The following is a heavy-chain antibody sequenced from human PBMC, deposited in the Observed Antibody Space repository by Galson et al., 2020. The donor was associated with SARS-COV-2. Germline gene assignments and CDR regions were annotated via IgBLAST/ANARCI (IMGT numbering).Heavy chain of an antibody. CDR2: IYYTKTT. D-gene: IGHD2-15*01. V-gene: IGHV4-39*01. CDR3: ATHRRSPGARSVNMDV. J-gene: IGHJ6*03. Sequence: SQTLSLTCTVSGRSISGSTYYWGWIRQSPGKGLEWIGNIYYTKTTFYNPALRSRVTISVDTSQNQFSLKFNSVTAADTALYYCATHRRSPGARSVNMDVWGKGTTVTVSS. CDR1: GRSISGSTYY.